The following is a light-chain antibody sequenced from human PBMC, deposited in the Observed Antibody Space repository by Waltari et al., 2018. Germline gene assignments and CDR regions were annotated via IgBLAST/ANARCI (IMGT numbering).Light chain of an antibody. CDR1: SGSIATAH. Sequence: KFVLTQPPSVSESPGKTLTISCTRSSGSIATAHVQRYQQRPGSAPSTVIYDDNRRPSGVSDRFSGSIDSSSNSASLTISGLKTEDEADYFCQAYDENNPWVIGGGTRLTVL. V-gene: IGLV6-57*04. J-gene: IGLJ3*02. CDR2: DDN. CDR3: QAYDENNPWV.